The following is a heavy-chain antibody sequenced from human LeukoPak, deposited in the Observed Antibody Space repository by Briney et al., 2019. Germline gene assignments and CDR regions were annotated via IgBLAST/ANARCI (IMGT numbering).Heavy chain of an antibody. CDR2: ISGSGGRT. J-gene: IGHJ4*02. D-gene: IGHD1-1*01. V-gene: IGHV3-23*01. CDR1: GFTFRSYA. Sequence: GGSLRLSCAASGFTFRSYAMSWVRQAPGKGVEWVSAISGSGGRTYYADSVKGRFTISTDNSKKTLYLQMISLRAEDTAVYYCAKGAACNCSVPLDYWGQGTLVTVSS. CDR3: AKGAACNCSVPLDY.